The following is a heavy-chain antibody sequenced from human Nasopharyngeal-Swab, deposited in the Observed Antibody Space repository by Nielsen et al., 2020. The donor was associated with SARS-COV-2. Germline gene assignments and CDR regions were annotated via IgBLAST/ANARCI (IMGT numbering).Heavy chain of an antibody. V-gene: IGHV1-3*04. CDR1: GYLFINYP. D-gene: IGHD6-6*01. CDR3: ARLVTSGHLDLDY. CDR2: ITTANGNT. Sequence: ASVKVSCKASGYLFINYPLHWVRQAPGRSLEGMGWITTANGNTRYSPKIQDRITLTRDPSANTAYLELSSLRSEDTAVYYCARLVTSGHLDLDYWGQGTLVTVSS. J-gene: IGHJ4*02.